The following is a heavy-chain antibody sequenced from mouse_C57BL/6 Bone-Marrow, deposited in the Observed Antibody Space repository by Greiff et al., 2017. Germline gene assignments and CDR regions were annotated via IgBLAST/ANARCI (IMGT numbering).Heavy chain of an antibody. CDR2: ISDGGSYT. V-gene: IGHV5-4*01. Sequence: EVQGVESGGGLVKPGGSLKLSCAASGFTFSSYAMSWVRQTPEKRLEWVATISDGGSYTYYPDNVKGRFTISRDNAKNNLYLQMSHLKSEDTAMYYCARVYGNYNDYFDYWGQGTTLTVSS. CDR1: GFTFSSYA. J-gene: IGHJ2*01. CDR3: ARVYGNYNDYFDY. D-gene: IGHD2-10*02.